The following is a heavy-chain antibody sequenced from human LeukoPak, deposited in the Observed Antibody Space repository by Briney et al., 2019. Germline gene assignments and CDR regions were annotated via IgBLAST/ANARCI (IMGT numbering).Heavy chain of an antibody. Sequence: WIRQARGKGLEWVGFIRSKAYGGTTEYAASVKGRFTISRDDSKSITYLQMNSLTTEDTAVYYCTPGLDYWGQGTLVTVSS. V-gene: IGHV3-49*02. J-gene: IGHJ4*02. CDR2: IRSKAYGGTT. CDR3: TPGLDY. D-gene: IGHD1-14*01.